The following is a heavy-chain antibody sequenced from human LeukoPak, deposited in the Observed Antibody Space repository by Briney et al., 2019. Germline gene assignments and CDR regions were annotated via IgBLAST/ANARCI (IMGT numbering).Heavy chain of an antibody. CDR2: INHSGST. D-gene: IGHD4-17*01. Sequence: SETLSLTCAVYGGSFSGYYWSWIRQPPGKGLEWIGEINHSGSTNYNPSLKSRATISVDTSKNQFSLKLSSVTAADTAVYYCARAKYGDAFDYWGQGTLVTVSS. J-gene: IGHJ4*02. CDR1: GGSFSGYY. V-gene: IGHV4-34*01. CDR3: ARAKYGDAFDY.